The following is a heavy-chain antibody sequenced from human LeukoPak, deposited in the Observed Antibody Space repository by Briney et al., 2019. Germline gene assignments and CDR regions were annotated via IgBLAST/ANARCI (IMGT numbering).Heavy chain of an antibody. V-gene: IGHV3-7*01. CDR1: GFTFSSYW. J-gene: IGHJ4*02. D-gene: IGHD4-17*01. CDR3: ARAKAVRPDFDY. CDR2: IKQDGSEN. Sequence: GGSLRLSCAASGFTFSSYWMSWVRQAPGKGLEWVANIKQDGSENYYVDSVKGRFTISRDNAKNSLYLQMNSLRVEDTAVYYCARAKAVRPDFDYWGQGTLVTVSS.